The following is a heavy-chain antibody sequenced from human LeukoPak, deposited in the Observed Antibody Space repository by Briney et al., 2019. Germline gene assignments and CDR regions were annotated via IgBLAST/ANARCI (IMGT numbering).Heavy chain of an antibody. CDR3: ANDDTSGYYQA. V-gene: IGHV1-69*02. J-gene: IGHJ4*02. CDR1: GGTFTIHT. CDR2: ITPVVGT. D-gene: IGHD3-22*01. Sequence: ASVKVSCKASGGTFTIHTITWVRQAPGQGLEWMGRITPVVGTHYAQKFQGRVTITADKSTSTAYMELSSLRSDDTAVYYCANDDTSGYYQAWGQGTLVTVSS.